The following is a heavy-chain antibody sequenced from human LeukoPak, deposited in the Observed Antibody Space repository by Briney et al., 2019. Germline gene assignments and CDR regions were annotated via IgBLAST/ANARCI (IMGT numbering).Heavy chain of an antibody. CDR3: AKVSGIQLWLPLDY. CDR1: GFTFRNYA. CDR2: ISVNGGGP. V-gene: IGHV3-23*01. D-gene: IGHD5-18*01. Sequence: PGGSLRLSCAAPGFTFRNYALSWVRQAPGEGLEWVSGISVNGGGPYYADSVKGRFIISRDNSKNMLYLQMNSLRAEDTAVYYCAKVSGIQLWLPLDYWGQGTLVTVSS. J-gene: IGHJ4*02.